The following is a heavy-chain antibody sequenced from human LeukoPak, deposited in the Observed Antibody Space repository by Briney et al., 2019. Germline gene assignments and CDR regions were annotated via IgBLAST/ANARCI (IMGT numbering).Heavy chain of an antibody. CDR2: INHSGST. CDR3: ARRGTMVRGAPPFFDY. J-gene: IGHJ4*02. D-gene: IGHD3-10*01. CDR1: GGSFSGYY. Sequence: SETLSLTCAVYGGSFSGYYWSWIRQPPGKGLEWIGEINHSGSTNYNPSLKSRVTISVDTSKNQFSLKLSSVTAADTAVYYCARRGTMVRGAPPFFDYWGQGTLVTVSS. V-gene: IGHV4-34*01.